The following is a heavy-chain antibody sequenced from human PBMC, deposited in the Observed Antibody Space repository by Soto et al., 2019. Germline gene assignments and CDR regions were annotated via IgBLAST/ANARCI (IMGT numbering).Heavy chain of an antibody. J-gene: IGHJ4*02. D-gene: IGHD2-15*01. CDR3: ARMFHCSGGTCPFDS. V-gene: IGHV2-70D*14. CDR2: IDWDDDK. CDR1: GFSLSTSGMR. Sequence: GXGPTLVNPTQTLTLACTFSGFSLSTSGMRVSWIRQPPGKALEWLARIDWDDDKFYNTSLKTRLTISKDSSKNQVVFTMTNMDPVDTATYYCARMFHCSGGTCPFDSWGQGALVTVSS.